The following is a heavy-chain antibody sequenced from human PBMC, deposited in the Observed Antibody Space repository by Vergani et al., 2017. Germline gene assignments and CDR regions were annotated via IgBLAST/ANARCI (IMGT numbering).Heavy chain of an antibody. V-gene: IGHV3-30*02. CDR2: IRYDGSNK. Sequence: QVQLVESGGGVVQPGGSLRLSCAASGFTFSSYGMHWVRQAPGKGLEWVAFIRYDGSNKYYADSVKGRFTISRDNSKNTLYLQMNSLRAEDTAVYYCAKDNPHYYDSSGYHDAFDIWGQGTMVTVSS. D-gene: IGHD3-22*01. CDR1: GFTFSSYG. J-gene: IGHJ3*02. CDR3: AKDNPHYYDSSGYHDAFDI.